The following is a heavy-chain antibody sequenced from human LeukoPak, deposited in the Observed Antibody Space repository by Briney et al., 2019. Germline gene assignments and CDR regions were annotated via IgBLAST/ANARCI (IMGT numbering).Heavy chain of an antibody. CDR2: IYYSGST. Sequence: SETLSLTCTVSGGSISSYYWSWIRQPPGKRLEWIGHIYYSGSTNYNPSLKSRVTISVDTSKNQFSLKLSSVTAADTAVYYCARGRGVVTATTYYFDYWGQGTLVTVSS. J-gene: IGHJ4*02. D-gene: IGHD2-21*02. CDR1: GGSISSYY. CDR3: ARGRGVVTATTYYFDY. V-gene: IGHV4-59*01.